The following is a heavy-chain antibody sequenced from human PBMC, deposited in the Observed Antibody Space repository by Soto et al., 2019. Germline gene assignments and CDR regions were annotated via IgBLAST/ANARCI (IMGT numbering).Heavy chain of an antibody. CDR2: IYYSGST. Sequence: SETLSLTCTVSGGSISSGGYYWSWIRQDPGKGLEWIGYIYYSGSTYYNPSLKSRVTISVDTSKNQFSLKLSSVTAAVTAVYYCARAKYYYDSSGYYGPDAFDIWGQGTMVTVSS. J-gene: IGHJ3*02. V-gene: IGHV4-31*03. CDR3: ARAKYYYDSSGYYGPDAFDI. CDR1: GGSISSGGYY. D-gene: IGHD3-22*01.